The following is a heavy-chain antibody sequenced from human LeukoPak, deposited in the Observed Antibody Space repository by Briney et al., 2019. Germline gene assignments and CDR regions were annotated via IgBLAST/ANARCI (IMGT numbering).Heavy chain of an antibody. Sequence: SETLSLTCTVSGGSISSYHWSWIRQPPGKGLEWIGYIYYSGSTNYNPSLKSRVTISVDTSKNQFSLKLSSVTAADTAVYYCARDGSTGLDYWGQGTLVTVSS. J-gene: IGHJ4*02. CDR3: ARDGSTGLDY. CDR1: GGSISSYH. CDR2: IYYSGST. V-gene: IGHV4-59*01. D-gene: IGHD3-10*01.